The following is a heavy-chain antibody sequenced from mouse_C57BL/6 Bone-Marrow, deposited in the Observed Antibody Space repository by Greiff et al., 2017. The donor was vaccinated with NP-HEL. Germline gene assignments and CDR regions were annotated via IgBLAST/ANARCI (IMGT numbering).Heavy chain of an antibody. CDR1: GFNINDDY. Sequence: EVKLVESGAELVRPGASVKLSCTASGFNINDDYMHWVKQRPEQGLEWIGWIDPENGDTEYASKFQGKATITADTSSNTAYLQLSSLTSEDTAVYYCTTDSTPYWGQGTLVTVSA. V-gene: IGHV14-4*01. J-gene: IGHJ3*01. CDR2: IDPENGDT. D-gene: IGHD2-5*01. CDR3: TTDSTPY.